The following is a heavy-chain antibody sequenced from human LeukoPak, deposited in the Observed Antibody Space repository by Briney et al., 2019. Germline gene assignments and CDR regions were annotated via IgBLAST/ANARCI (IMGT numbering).Heavy chain of an antibody. V-gene: IGHV4-39*01. Sequence: SETLSLTCTVSGGSISSSSYCCSWTRQPPGKGLEWIETIYYSGSTYYNPSLKSRVIISVDTSKNQFSLKLSSVTAADTAVNSCARSEEVLRFLEWPPGWFDPWGQGTLVTVSS. D-gene: IGHD3-3*01. CDR2: IYYSGST. CDR3: ARSEEVLRFLEWPPGWFDP. CDR1: GGSISSSSYC. J-gene: IGHJ5*02.